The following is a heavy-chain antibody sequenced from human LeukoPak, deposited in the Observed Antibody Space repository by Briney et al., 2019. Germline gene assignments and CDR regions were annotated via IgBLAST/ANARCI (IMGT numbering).Heavy chain of an antibody. CDR2: IYYSGST. CDR1: GGSISSHY. V-gene: IGHV4-59*11. CDR3: ARVLNYYYYMDV. J-gene: IGHJ6*03. D-gene: IGHD2-8*02. Sequence: SETLSLTCTVSGGSISSHYWSWIRQPPGKGLEWIGYIYYSGSTNYSPSLKSRVTISVDTSKNQFSLKLSSVTAADTAVYYCARVLNYYYYMDVWGKGTTVTVSS.